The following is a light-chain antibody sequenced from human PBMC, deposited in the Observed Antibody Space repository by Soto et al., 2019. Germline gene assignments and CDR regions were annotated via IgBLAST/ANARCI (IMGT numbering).Light chain of an antibody. V-gene: IGKV1-39*01. J-gene: IGKJ4*01. CDR3: QQFSSYPLT. CDR1: QSISMY. CDR2: AAS. Sequence: DIQMTQSPSSLSASVGDRVTITCRASQSISMYLNWYQQKPGKAPKLLIYAASSLQSGVPSRFSGSGSGTDFTLTISRLEPEDFAVYYCQQFSSYPLTFGGGTKVEIK.